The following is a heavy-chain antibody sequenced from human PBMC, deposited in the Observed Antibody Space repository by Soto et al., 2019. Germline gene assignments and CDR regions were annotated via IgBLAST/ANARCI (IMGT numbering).Heavy chain of an antibody. Sequence: EVQLVESGGGLVQPGGSLRLSCAASGFTFSSYWMHWVRQAPGKGLVWVSRINPDGSSTSYADSVKSRFTISRDNAKNTLYLEMNSLRAEDTAVYYCARVSVSSYQFDYWGQGTLVTVSS. CDR3: ARVSVSSYQFDY. CDR2: INPDGSST. CDR1: GFTFSSYW. J-gene: IGHJ4*02. D-gene: IGHD2-2*01. V-gene: IGHV3-74*01.